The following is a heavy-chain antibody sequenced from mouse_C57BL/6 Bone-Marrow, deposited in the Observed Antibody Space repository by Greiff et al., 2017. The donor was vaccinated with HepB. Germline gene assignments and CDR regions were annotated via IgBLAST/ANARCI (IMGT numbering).Heavy chain of an antibody. J-gene: IGHJ2*01. Sequence: GGSLPISCVASGFPLSNYWLHWVRQSPEKGTEWVAQIRLKSDNYATHYAESVKGRFTISRDDSKSSVYLQMNNLRAEDTGIYYCTRLRYWGQGTTLTVSS. CDR1: GFPLSNYW. CDR2: IRLKSDNYAT. CDR3: TRLRY. D-gene: IGHD2-4*01. V-gene: IGHV6-3*01.